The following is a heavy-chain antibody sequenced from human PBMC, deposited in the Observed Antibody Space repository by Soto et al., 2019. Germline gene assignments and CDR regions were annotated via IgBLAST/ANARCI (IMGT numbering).Heavy chain of an antibody. Sequence: QVQLEESGGGVVQPGRSLRLSCEASGFTFNTYSMHWVRQPPGKGLEWLAAIWYDGTQKYYADSVKGRFIISRDNSKKTMYLEMNSLRDEDTAVYYCARAGGTTVTGLWHFDSWGQGTLVTVSS. V-gene: IGHV3-33*01. CDR3: ARAGGTTVTGLWHFDS. CDR2: IWYDGTQK. CDR1: GFTFNTYS. J-gene: IGHJ4*02. D-gene: IGHD4-17*01.